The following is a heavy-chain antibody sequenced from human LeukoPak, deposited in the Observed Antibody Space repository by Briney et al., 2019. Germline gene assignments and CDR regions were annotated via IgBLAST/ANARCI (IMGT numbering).Heavy chain of an antibody. Sequence: PGGSLRLSCAASGFTFSSYAMSWVRQAPGKGLEWVSYISSSGSTIFYADSVKGRFTISRDNAKKSLYLQMSSLRVDDTAVYYCVSDGQLWFPGDFQHWGQGTLVTVSS. CDR1: GFTFSSYA. CDR2: ISSSGSTI. J-gene: IGHJ1*01. V-gene: IGHV3-48*03. CDR3: VSDGQLWFPGDFQH. D-gene: IGHD5-18*01.